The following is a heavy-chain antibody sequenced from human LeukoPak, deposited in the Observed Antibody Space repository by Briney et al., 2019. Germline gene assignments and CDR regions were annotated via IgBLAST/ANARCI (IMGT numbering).Heavy chain of an antibody. J-gene: IGHJ4*02. D-gene: IGHD6-13*01. Sequence: SETLSLTCTVSGDSISTYYWSWIRQPPGKGLEWIGYIYYSGSTYYNPSFKSRVTISVDTSKNQFSLKLSSVTAADTAVYYCARGGIAAGIFASWGQGTLVTVSS. CDR2: IYYSGST. CDR1: GDSISTYY. V-gene: IGHV4-59*01. CDR3: ARGGIAAGIFAS.